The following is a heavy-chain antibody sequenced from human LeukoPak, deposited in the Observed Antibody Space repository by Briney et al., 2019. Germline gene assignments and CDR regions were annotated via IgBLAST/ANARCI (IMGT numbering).Heavy chain of an antibody. CDR3: ARSRPVLDWLFKSHYFDY. V-gene: IGHV1-18*01. D-gene: IGHD3/OR15-3a*01. CDR1: GYTFSNYD. Sequence: ASVKVSCKASGYTFSNYDINWVRQSTGQGLEWMGWISAYNGNTNYAQKLQGRVTMTTDTSTSTAYMELRSLRSDDTAVYYCARSRPVLDWLFKSHYFDYWGQGTLVTVSS. CDR2: ISAYNGNT. J-gene: IGHJ4*02.